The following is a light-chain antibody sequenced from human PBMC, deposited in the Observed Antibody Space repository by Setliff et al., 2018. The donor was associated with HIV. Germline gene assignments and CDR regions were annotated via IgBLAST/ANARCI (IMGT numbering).Light chain of an antibody. J-gene: IGLJ1*01. V-gene: IGLV2-14*01. CDR3: SSYTISSTQL. CDR1: SSDVGAYNF. Sequence: QSALTQPASVSGSPGQSITISCTATSSDVGAYNFVSWYQQHPGKAPKLMIYEVSNRPSGVSNRFSGSKSGNTASLTISGLQAEDEADYFSSSYTISSTQLFGTGTKVTVL. CDR2: EVS.